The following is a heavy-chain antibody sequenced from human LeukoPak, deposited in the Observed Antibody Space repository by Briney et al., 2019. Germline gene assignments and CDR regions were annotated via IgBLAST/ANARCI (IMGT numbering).Heavy chain of an antibody. CDR1: GFTFSSYW. CDR3: ARDLAFSPYTFGGATEWDV. Sequence: GGSLRLSCAASGFTFSSYWMSWVRQAPGKGLEWVANIKQNGSEKYYVDSVKGRFTISRDNAKNSLYLQMNSLRAEATAVYYCARDLAFSPYTFGGATEWDVWGQGTTVTVSS. D-gene: IGHD3-16*01. J-gene: IGHJ6*02. V-gene: IGHV3-7*01. CDR2: IKQNGSEK.